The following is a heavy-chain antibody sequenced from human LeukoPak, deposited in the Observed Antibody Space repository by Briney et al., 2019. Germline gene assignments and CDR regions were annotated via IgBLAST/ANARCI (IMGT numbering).Heavy chain of an antibody. CDR1: GFIFSSYA. J-gene: IGHJ4*02. CDR3: AKASGYCSSTTSCYLYFDY. CDR2: ISNSGGST. D-gene: IGHD2-2*01. Sequence: GGSLRLSCAASGFIFSSYAMSWVRQAPGKGLEWVSGISNSGGSTYYADSVKGRFTISRDNSKNTLYLQMNSLRDEDTAVYYCAKASGYCSSTTSCYLYFDYWGQGTLVTVSS. V-gene: IGHV3-23*01.